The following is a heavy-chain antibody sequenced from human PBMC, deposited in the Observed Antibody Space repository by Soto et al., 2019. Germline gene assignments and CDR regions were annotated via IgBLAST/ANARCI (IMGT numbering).Heavy chain of an antibody. CDR3: AKVLTAGGLDY. J-gene: IGHJ4*02. CDR2: ISGSGGST. V-gene: IGHV3-23*01. Sequence: GGSLRLSCAASGFTFDSYGMSWVRQAPGKGLEWVSSISGSGGSTYYADSVKGRFTISRDNSKNTLYLQMNSLSAEDTAVYFCAKVLTAGGLDYWGQGTLVTV. CDR1: GFTFDSYG. D-gene: IGHD6-13*01.